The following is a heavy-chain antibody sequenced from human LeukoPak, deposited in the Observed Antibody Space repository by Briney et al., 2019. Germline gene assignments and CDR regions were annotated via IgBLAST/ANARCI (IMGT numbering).Heavy chain of an antibody. CDR3: AKDPTDSSSWHEYYFDY. CDR2: IRYDGSNK. J-gene: IGHJ4*02. D-gene: IGHD6-13*01. CDR1: GFTFSSYS. Sequence: GGSLRLSCTASGFTFSSYSLNWVRQAPGKGLEWVAFIRYDGSNKYYADSVKGRFTISRDNSKNTLYLQMNSLRAEDTAVYYCAKDPTDSSSWHEYYFDYWGQGTLVTVSS. V-gene: IGHV3-30*02.